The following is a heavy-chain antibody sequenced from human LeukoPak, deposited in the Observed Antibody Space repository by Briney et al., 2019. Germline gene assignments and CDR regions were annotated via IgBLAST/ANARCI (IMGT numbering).Heavy chain of an antibody. CDR1: GGSFSGYY. J-gene: IGHJ5*02. Sequence: SETLSLTCAVYGGSFSGYYWSWIRQPPGKGLEWIGEINHSGSTNYNPSLKSRVTISVDTSKNQFSLKLSSVTAADTAVYYCARVPTRGVVTAMLDWFDPWGQGTLVTVSS. CDR3: ARVPTRGVVTAMLDWFDP. D-gene: IGHD2-21*02. CDR2: INHSGST. V-gene: IGHV4-34*01.